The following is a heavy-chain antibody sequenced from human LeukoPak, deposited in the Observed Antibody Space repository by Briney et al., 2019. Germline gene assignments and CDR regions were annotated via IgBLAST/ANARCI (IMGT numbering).Heavy chain of an antibody. CDR3: ARAPDYSNYDWFDP. CDR1: GGSISSHY. D-gene: IGHD4-11*01. CDR2: IYYSGST. V-gene: IGHV4-59*11. J-gene: IGHJ5*02. Sequence: KSSETLSLTCTVSGGSISSHYWSWIRQPPGKGLEWIGYIYYSGSTNYNPSLKSRVTMSVDTSKNQFSLKLSSVTAADTAVYYCARAPDYSNYDWFDPWGQGTLVTVPS.